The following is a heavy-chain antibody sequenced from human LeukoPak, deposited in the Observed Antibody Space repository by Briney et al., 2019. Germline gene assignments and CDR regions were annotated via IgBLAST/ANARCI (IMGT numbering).Heavy chain of an antibody. CDR1: GFTFSSYA. J-gene: IGHJ4*02. V-gene: IGHV3-23*01. CDR2: ISGSGGST. CDR3: AKEVYDSSGYYSQYFDY. Sequence: GGSLRLSCAASGFTFSSYAMSWVRQAPGKGLEGVSAISGSGGSTYYADSVKGRFTISRDNSKNTLYLQMNSLRAEDTAVYYCAKEVYDSSGYYSQYFDYWGQRTLVTVSS. D-gene: IGHD3-22*01.